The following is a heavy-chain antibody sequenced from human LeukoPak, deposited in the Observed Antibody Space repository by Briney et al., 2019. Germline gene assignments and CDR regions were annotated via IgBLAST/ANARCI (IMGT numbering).Heavy chain of an antibody. J-gene: IGHJ4*02. Sequence: PGGSLRLYCAASGFTFSSYGMHWVRQAPGKGLEWVAFIRYDGSNKYYADSVKGRFTTSRDNSKNTLYLQMNSLRAEDTAVYYCANVVVVPAASQGYYWGQGTLVTVSS. CDR1: GFTFSSYG. CDR2: IRYDGSNK. CDR3: ANVVVVPAASQGYY. D-gene: IGHD2-2*01. V-gene: IGHV3-30*02.